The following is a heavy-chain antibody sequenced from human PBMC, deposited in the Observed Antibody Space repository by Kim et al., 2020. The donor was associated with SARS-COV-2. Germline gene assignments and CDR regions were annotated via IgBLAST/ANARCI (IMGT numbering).Heavy chain of an antibody. J-gene: IGHJ3*02. CDR3: ARDKSRTDDYGDYVQGDAFDI. CDR2: IYYSGST. V-gene: IGHV4-59*13. Sequence: SETLSLTCTVSGGSISSYYWSWIRQPPGKGLEWIGYIYYSGSTNYNPSLKSRVTISVDTSKNQFSLKLSSVTAADTAVYYCARDKSRTDDYGDYVQGDAFDIWGQGTMVTVSS. CDR1: GGSISSYY. D-gene: IGHD4-17*01.